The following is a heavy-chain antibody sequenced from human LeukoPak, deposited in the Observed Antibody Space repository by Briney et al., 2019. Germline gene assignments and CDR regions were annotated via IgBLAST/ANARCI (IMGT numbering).Heavy chain of an antibody. CDR2: IYSGGST. V-gene: IGHV3-66*01. CDR1: GFTVSSNY. D-gene: IGHD6-13*01. J-gene: IGHJ4*02. Sequence: GGSLRLSCAASGFTVSSNYMSWVRQAPGKGLEWVSVIYSGGSTYYADSVKGRFTISRDSSKNTVYLQMNTLRAEDTAVYYCAKDVTEGSWAYFDYWGQGTRVTVSS. CDR3: AKDVTEGSWAYFDY.